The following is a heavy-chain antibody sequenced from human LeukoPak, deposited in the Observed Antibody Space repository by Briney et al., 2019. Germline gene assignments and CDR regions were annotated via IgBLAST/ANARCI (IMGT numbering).Heavy chain of an antibody. V-gene: IGHV4-34*01. D-gene: IGHD3-3*01. CDR3: ANTPGVVVPYDY. CDR1: IDSFTNYY. J-gene: IGHJ4*02. CDR2: ISYSGST. Sequence: SETLSLTCAVYIDSFTNYYWNWIRQTPGKGLEWIGSISYSGSTYYNPSLKSRVTVSVDTTKNQFSLKLCSVTAADTAVYYCANTPGVVVPYDYWGQGTLVTVSS.